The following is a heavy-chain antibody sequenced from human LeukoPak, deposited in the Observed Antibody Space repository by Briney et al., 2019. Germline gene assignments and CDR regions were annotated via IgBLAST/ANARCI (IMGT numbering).Heavy chain of an antibody. J-gene: IGHJ4*02. CDR2: IKYDGSDK. Sequence: GGSLRLSCAASAFTFSYYWMTWVRQAPGKGLEWLANIKYDGSDKYYAASVKGRFTISRDNARNSLYLQMNSLRVEDTAVYYCGTSLDAAINTGGQGILVTVSS. CDR3: GTSLDAAINT. V-gene: IGHV3-7*01. D-gene: IGHD5-18*01. CDR1: AFTFSYYW.